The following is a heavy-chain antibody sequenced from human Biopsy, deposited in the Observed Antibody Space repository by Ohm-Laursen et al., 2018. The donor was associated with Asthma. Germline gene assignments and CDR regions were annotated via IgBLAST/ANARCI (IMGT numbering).Heavy chain of an antibody. Sequence: GTLSLTCSLSSGSGGYMRSGNYYWGWIRQPPGKGLEWIGSIYYSGTTYYTPSLESRVTVSADTEKNQFSLNLTSVTAADTAVYYCVRGSSSWHHGPFHYYYGLDVWGQGTTATVSS. CDR3: VRGSSSWHHGPFHYYYGLDV. V-gene: IGHV4-39*01. CDR1: SGSGGYMRSGNYY. J-gene: IGHJ6*02. CDR2: IYYSGTT. D-gene: IGHD6-13*01.